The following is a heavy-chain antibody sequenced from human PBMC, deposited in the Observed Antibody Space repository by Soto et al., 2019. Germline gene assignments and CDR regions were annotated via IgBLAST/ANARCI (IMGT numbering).Heavy chain of an antibody. D-gene: IGHD3-3*01. V-gene: IGHV4-4*07. CDR2: IFSSGST. CDR1: GGSITDYS. Sequence: SETLSLTCTVSGGSITDYSWVWIRQPAGKGLEWIGRIFSSGSTNYNPSLKGRITMSLDTSKNQFPLKLSSVTAADTALYYCARGGQDFWSGPFDYWGRGALVTVSS. CDR3: ARGGQDFWSGPFDY. J-gene: IGHJ4*02.